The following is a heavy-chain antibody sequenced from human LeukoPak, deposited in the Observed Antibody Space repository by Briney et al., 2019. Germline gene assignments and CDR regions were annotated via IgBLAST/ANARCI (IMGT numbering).Heavy chain of an antibody. Sequence: GGSLRLSCAASGFTFSSYAMTWVRQAPGKGLEWVSVISGSDGSTYYADSVKGRFTISRDNSKNTLYLQMNSLRAEDTAVYYCAKGSSGWYFSFDYWGQGTLVTVSS. CDR3: AKGSSGWYFSFDY. V-gene: IGHV3-23*01. D-gene: IGHD6-19*01. CDR2: ISGSDGST. CDR1: GFTFSSYA. J-gene: IGHJ4*02.